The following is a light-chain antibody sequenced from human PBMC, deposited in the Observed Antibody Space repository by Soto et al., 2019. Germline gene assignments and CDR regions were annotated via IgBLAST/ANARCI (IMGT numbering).Light chain of an antibody. CDR2: AAS. CDR1: QSISSY. CDR3: QQSYSTPLYT. J-gene: IGKJ2*01. V-gene: IGKV1-39*01. Sequence: DLPMTQSPSPLSASVGDRVTITCRASQSISSYLNWYQQKPGKAPKLLIYAASSLQSGVPSRFSGSGSGTDFTLTISSLQPEDFATYYCQQSYSTPLYTFGQGTKLEIK.